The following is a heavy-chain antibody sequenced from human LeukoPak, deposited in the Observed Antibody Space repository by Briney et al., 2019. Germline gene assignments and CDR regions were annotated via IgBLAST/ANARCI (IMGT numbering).Heavy chain of an antibody. Sequence: PGGSLRLSCAASGFTFSSYEMNWVRQAPGKGLEWVSYISSSGSTTYYADSVKGRFTISRDNSKNTLYLQMNSLRAEDTAVYYCAKAVEDTAMGTGLDYWGQGTLVTVSS. CDR3: AKAVEDTAMGTGLDY. D-gene: IGHD5-18*01. V-gene: IGHV3-48*03. J-gene: IGHJ4*02. CDR1: GFTFSSYE. CDR2: ISSSGSTT.